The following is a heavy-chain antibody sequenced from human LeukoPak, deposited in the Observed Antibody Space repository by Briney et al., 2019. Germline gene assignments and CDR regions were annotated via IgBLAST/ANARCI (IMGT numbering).Heavy chain of an antibody. J-gene: IGHJ4*02. CDR1: GFTFDDYT. CDR3: AKEGNWNYWLDY. Sequence: GGSLRLSCAASGFTFDDYTMHWVRQAPGKGLEWVSLISWDGGSTYYADSVKGRFTISRDNGKNSLYLQMNSLRTEDTALYYCAKEGNWNYWLDYWGQGTLVTVSS. V-gene: IGHV3-43*01. CDR2: ISWDGGST. D-gene: IGHD1-7*01.